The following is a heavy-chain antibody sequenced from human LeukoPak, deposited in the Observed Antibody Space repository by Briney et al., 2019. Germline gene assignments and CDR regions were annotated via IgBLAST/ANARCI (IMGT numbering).Heavy chain of an antibody. CDR1: GFTFNNSA. CDR2: IRSKVKNYAT. J-gene: IGHJ4*02. D-gene: IGHD3-22*01. V-gene: IGHV3-73*01. Sequence: GGSLRLSCAASGFTFNNSAMHWVRQAPGKGLEWVGRIRSKVKNYATAYAASVTGRFTISRDDSKDTAYLQLNSLTTEDTAVYYCTTDYYYDSSGYYQRPDYWGQGTLVTVSS. CDR3: TTDYYYDSSGYYQRPDY.